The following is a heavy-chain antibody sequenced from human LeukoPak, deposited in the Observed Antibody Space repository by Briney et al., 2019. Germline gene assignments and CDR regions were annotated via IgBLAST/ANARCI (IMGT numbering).Heavy chain of an antibody. D-gene: IGHD3-22*01. J-gene: IGHJ4*02. Sequence: ASAKVSCKASGYTFTSYGISWVRQAPGQGLEWMGWISAYNGNTNYAQKLQGRVTMTTDTSTSTAYMELRSLRSDDTAVYYCARDRGVPYYYDSSGLIDYWGQGTLVTVSS. CDR2: ISAYNGNT. CDR3: ARDRGVPYYYDSSGLIDY. V-gene: IGHV1-18*01. CDR1: GYTFTSYG.